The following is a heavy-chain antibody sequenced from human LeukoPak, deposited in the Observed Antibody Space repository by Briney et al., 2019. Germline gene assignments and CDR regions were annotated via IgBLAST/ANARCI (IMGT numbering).Heavy chain of an antibody. CDR2: IYYSGST. Sequence: SETLSLTCTVSGGSISSYYWSWIRQPPGKVLEWIGYIYYSGSTSYSGNTNYNPSLKSRVTISVDTSKNQFSLKLSAVTAADTAVYYCARGEYYDSWGQGTLVTVSS. CDR1: GGSISSYY. J-gene: IGHJ4*02. V-gene: IGHV4-59*08. D-gene: IGHD3-22*01. CDR3: ARGEYYDS.